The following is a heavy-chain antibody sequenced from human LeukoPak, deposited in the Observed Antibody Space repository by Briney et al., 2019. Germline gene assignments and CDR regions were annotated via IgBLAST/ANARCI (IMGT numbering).Heavy chain of an antibody. V-gene: IGHV3-33*01. D-gene: IGHD3-9*01. CDR1: GFTLSSYG. J-gene: IGHJ4*02. CDR2: IWYDGSNK. CDR3: SRGDYVIFAGEPVPFDY. Sequence: GGSLRLSCAASGFTLSSYGIDGVRQAPGKGLEWVAVIWYDGSNKYYADSVKGRFTISRDNSKNTLYLQMNSLRAEDTAVYYCSRGDYVIFAGEPVPFDYWGQGTLVTVSS.